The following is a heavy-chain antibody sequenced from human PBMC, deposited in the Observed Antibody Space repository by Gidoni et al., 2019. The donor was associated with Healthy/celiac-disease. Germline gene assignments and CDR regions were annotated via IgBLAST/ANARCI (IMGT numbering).Heavy chain of an antibody. Sequence: EVQLVESGGGVVQPGGSLRRAWAAAGVTFSSYSRNWVRQAPGKGLEWVSYISSSSSTIYYADSVKGRFTISRDNAKNSLYLQMNSLRDEDTAVYYCARDNTMVRGVIKPGDAFDIWGQGTMVTVSS. D-gene: IGHD3-10*01. CDR2: ISSSSSTI. J-gene: IGHJ3*02. CDR3: ARDNTMVRGVIKPGDAFDI. V-gene: IGHV3-48*02. CDR1: GVTFSSYS.